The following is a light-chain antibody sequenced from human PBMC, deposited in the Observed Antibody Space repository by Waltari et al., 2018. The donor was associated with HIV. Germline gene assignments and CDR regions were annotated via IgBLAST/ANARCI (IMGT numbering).Light chain of an antibody. CDR2: EVS. CDR1: TSDVRTYHL. Sequence: QSALTQPASVSGSPAQSITLSCPGTTSDVRTYHLVSLYQQYPGKAPKLIIYEVSKRPSGVSNRFSGSKSGNTASLTISGLQAADEADYYCCSYATSSTFVVFGGGTKLTVL. V-gene: IGLV2-23*02. CDR3: CSYATSSTFVV. J-gene: IGLJ2*01.